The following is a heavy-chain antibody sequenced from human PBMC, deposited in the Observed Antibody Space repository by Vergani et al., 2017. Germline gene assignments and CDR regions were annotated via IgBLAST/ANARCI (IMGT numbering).Heavy chain of an antibody. V-gene: IGHV3-7*01. CDR2: IKQDGSEK. D-gene: IGHD6-13*01. CDR1: GFTFSSYW. Sequence: EVQLVESGGGLVQPGGSLRLSCAASGFTFSSYWMSWVRQAPGKGLEWVANIKQDGSEKYYVDSVKGRFTISRDNAKNSLYLQMNSLRAEDTAVYYCARDCVAAAGTHPLRYYYYYGMDVWGQGTTVTVSS. J-gene: IGHJ6*02. CDR3: ARDCVAAAGTHPLRYYYYYGMDV.